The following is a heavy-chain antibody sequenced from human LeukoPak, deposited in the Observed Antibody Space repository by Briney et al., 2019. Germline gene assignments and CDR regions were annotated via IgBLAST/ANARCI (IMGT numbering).Heavy chain of an antibody. CDR1: GYTFTSYD. CDR3: ATLGGHYYDSSGYSVL. CDR2: MNPNSGNT. J-gene: IGHJ4*02. V-gene: IGHV1-8*01. D-gene: IGHD3-22*01. Sequence: GASVKVSCKASGYTFTSYDINWVRQATGQGLEWMGWMNPNSGNTGYAQKFQGRVTMTRNTSISTAYMELSSLRSEDTAVYYCATLGGHYYDSSGYSVLWSQGTLVTVSS.